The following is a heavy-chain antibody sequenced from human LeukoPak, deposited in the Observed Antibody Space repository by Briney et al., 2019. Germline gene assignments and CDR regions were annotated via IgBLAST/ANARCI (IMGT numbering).Heavy chain of an antibody. Sequence: PGGSLRLSCAASGFTFSDYYMSWIRQAPGKGLEWVSYISSSGSTIYYADSVKGRFTISRDNAKNSLYLKMNSLRAEDTAVYYCTIGYSYGIDAFDIWGQGTMVTVSS. CDR3: TIGYSYGIDAFDI. CDR2: ISSSGSTI. CDR1: GFTFSDYY. V-gene: IGHV3-11*01. D-gene: IGHD5-18*01. J-gene: IGHJ3*02.